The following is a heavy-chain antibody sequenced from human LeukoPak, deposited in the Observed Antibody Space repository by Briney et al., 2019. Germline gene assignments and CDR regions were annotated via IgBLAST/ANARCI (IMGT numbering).Heavy chain of an antibody. CDR3: ARDPTYYDFWSGYLDY. D-gene: IGHD3-3*01. Sequence: ASVKVSCKTSGGTFSSYTISWVRQARGQGLEWMGRIIPIFGTANYAQKFQGRVTITTDESTSTAYMELSSLRSEDTAVYYCARDPTYYDFWSGYLDYWGQGTLVTVSS. CDR2: IIPIFGTA. V-gene: IGHV1-69*05. CDR1: GGTFSSYT. J-gene: IGHJ4*02.